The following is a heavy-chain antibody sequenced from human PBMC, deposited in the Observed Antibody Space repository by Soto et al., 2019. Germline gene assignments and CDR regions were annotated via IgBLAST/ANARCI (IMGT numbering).Heavy chain of an antibody. CDR3: ARDLLAPYYYYGMDV. Sequence: EVQLVESGGGLVQPGWSLRLSCAAAGFTFSSYWMHWVRQAPGKGLVWVSRINSDGSSTSYADSVKGRFTISRDNAKKPLYLQMNSLRAEDTAVYYCARDLLAPYYYYGMDVWGQGTTVTVSS. CDR2: INSDGSST. D-gene: IGHD1-26*01. CDR1: GFTFSSYW. J-gene: IGHJ6*02. V-gene: IGHV3-74*01.